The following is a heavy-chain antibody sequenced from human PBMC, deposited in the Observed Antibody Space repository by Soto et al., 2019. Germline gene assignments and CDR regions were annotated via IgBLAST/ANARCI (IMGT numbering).Heavy chain of an antibody. CDR2: IIPILGIA. Sequence: GASVKVSCKASGGTLSSYTISWVRQAPGQGLEWMGRIIPILGIANYAQKFQGRVTITADKSTSTAYMELSSLRSEDTAVYYCARGHMREYYDFRFDYWGQGTLVTVSS. D-gene: IGHD3-3*01. CDR3: ARGHMREYYDFRFDY. J-gene: IGHJ4*02. V-gene: IGHV1-69*02. CDR1: GGTLSSYT.